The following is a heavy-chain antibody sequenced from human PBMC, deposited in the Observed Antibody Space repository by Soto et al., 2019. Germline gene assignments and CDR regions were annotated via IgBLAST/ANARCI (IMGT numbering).Heavy chain of an antibody. CDR2: TNHSGST. J-gene: IGHJ4*02. Sequence: QVQLQQWGAGLLKPSETLSLTCAVYGGSFSGYYWSWIRQPPGKGLEWIGETNHSGSTNYNPSLKSRVTISVDTSKNQFSLKLSSVTAADTAVYYCAREGGWTKDIDYWGQGTLVTVSS. CDR3: AREGGWTKDIDY. CDR1: GGSFSGYY. D-gene: IGHD6-19*01. V-gene: IGHV4-34*01.